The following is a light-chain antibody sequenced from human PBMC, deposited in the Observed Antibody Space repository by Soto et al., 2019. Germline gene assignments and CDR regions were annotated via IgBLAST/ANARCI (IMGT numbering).Light chain of an antibody. CDR3: QQYNNWPRT. CDR1: QSVSSR. J-gene: IGKJ5*01. V-gene: IGKV3-15*01. Sequence: EIVMTQSPATLSVSPGERATVSCRASQSVSSRLAWYQQKPGQAPRLLIYGASTRATGIPDRFSGSGSGTEFTLTISSLQSEDFAVYYCQQYNNWPRTFGQGTRLEFK. CDR2: GAS.